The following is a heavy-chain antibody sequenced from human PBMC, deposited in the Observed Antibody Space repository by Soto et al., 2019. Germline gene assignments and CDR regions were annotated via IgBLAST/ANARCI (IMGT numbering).Heavy chain of an antibody. Sequence: EVQLLESGGGLVQHGGSLRLSCAASGITFSSYTMSWVRQAPGTGLEWVSAISGSGGSTYYADSVKGRFTISRDNSKNTLYLPMNSLRSEDTAVYYCAKDLDLARGIAAAGTFDPWGQGTLVTFSS. J-gene: IGHJ5*02. D-gene: IGHD6-13*01. CDR1: GITFSSYT. CDR3: AKDLDLARGIAAAGTFDP. CDR2: ISGSGGST. V-gene: IGHV3-23*01.